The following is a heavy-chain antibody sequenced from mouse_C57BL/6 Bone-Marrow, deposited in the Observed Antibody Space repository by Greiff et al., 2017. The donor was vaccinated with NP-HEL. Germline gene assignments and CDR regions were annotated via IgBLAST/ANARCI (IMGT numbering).Heavy chain of an antibody. V-gene: IGHV1-62-2*01. CDR1: GYTFTEYT. CDR3: ARHVLYDGYYPYWYFDV. J-gene: IGHJ1*03. Sequence: VQLQQSGAELVKPGASVKLSCKASGYTFTEYTIHWVKQRSGQGLEWIGWFYPGSGSIKYNEKFKDKATLTADKSSSTVYMELSRLTSEDSAVYFCARHVLYDGYYPYWYFDVWGTGTTVTVSS. D-gene: IGHD2-3*01. CDR2: FYPGSGSI.